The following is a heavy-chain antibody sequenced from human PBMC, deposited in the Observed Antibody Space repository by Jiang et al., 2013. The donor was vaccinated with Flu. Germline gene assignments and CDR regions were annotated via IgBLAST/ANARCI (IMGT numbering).Heavy chain of an antibody. CDR2: INGVTGNT. Sequence: WMGWINGVTGNTKYSQKFQGRVTITRDTSANTAYMDLSSLRSEDTALYYCARSNPYSSGWYVMDYWGQGALVTVSS. CDR3: ARSNPYSSGWYVMDY. J-gene: IGHJ4*02. V-gene: IGHV1-3*01. D-gene: IGHD6-19*01.